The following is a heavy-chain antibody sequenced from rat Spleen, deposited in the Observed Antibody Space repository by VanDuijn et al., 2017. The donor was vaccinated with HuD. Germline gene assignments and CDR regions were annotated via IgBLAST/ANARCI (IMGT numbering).Heavy chain of an antibody. D-gene: IGHD1-11*01. CDR2: INYDGRST. V-gene: IGHV5-20*01. J-gene: IGHJ3*01. CDR3: TTGDYGFTRLFAY. CDR1: GFISSDHY. Sequence: EVQLVESDGGLVQPGRSLKLSCAASGFISSDHYVAWVRQAPTKGLEWVATINYDGRSTFYRDSVRDRFTISRDNGKNTLYLQIDSLRSEDTATYYCTTGDYGFTRLFAYWGQGTLVSVSS.